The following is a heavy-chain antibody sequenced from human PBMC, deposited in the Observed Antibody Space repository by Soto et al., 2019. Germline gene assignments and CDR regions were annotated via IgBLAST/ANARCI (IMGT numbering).Heavy chain of an antibody. J-gene: IGHJ4*01. CDR3: ARGNLSSCYPYYFDY. CDR1: GYTFTRYV. CDR2: INANNGNT. Sequence: ASVKVSCKASGYTFTRYVIKWVRQATGQGLEWMGWINANNGNTDYAQKFQGRVTMTRDTSATTAYMELSSLTSEDTAVYYCARGNLSSCYPYYFDYWGHGTLITVSS. V-gene: IGHV1-8*01. D-gene: IGHD3-3*01.